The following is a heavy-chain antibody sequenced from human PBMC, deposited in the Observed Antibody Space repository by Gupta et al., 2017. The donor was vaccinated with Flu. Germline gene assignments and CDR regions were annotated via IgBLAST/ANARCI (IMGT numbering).Heavy chain of an antibody. D-gene: IGHD3-22*01. CDR3: ARDISPESYYDSSGFDY. J-gene: IGHJ4*02. Sequence: GLEWVSSISSSSSYIYYADSVKGRFTISRDNAKNSLYLQMNSLRAEDTAVYYCARDISPESYYDSSGFDYWGQGTLVTVSS. V-gene: IGHV3-21*01. CDR2: ISSSSSYI.